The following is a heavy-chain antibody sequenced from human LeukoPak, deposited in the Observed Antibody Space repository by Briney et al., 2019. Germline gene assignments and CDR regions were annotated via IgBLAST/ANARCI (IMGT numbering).Heavy chain of an antibody. CDR2: IYYSGST. V-gene: IGHV4-39*01. Sequence: PSETLSLTCTVSGGSISSSSYYWGWIRQPPGKGLEWIGSIYYSGSTYYNPSLKSRVTISVDTSKNQFSLKLSSVTAADTAVYYCARAHPRTFDPWGQGTLVTVSS. CDR3: ARAHPRTFDP. J-gene: IGHJ5*02. CDR1: GGSISSSSYY.